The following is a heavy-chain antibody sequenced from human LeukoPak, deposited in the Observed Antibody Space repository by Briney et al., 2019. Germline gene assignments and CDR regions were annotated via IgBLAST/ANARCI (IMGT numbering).Heavy chain of an antibody. CDR1: GFTFSDYY. J-gene: IGHJ4*02. Sequence: GGSLRLSCAASGFTFSDYYMSWLRQAPGKGLEWVSYISSSSSTIWYADSVKGRFTISRDNAKNSLYLQMNSLRAEDTAVYYCARPLTSNWYPGFDCWGQGTLVTVSS. CDR3: ARPLTSNWYPGFDC. D-gene: IGHD6-13*01. V-gene: IGHV3-11*04. CDR2: ISSSSSTI.